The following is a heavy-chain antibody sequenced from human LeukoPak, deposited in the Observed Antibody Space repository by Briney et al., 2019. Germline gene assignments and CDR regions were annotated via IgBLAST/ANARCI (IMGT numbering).Heavy chain of an antibody. Sequence: SETLSLTCTVSGYSINSGFYWGWLRQPPGKGLEWIGNIYHSATTHYNSSLKSRVTISVDTSKNQFSLKLNSVTAADTAVYYCARASYSYDINGWVPFDYWGQGTLVTVSS. V-gene: IGHV4-38-2*02. CDR2: IYHSATT. CDR3: ARASYSYDINGWVPFDY. J-gene: IGHJ4*02. D-gene: IGHD3-22*01. CDR1: GYSINSGFY.